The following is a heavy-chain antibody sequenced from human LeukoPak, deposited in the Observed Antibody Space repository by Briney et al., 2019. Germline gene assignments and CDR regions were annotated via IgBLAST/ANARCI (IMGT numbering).Heavy chain of an antibody. D-gene: IGHD4-17*01. V-gene: IGHV4-31*02. CDR3: ARVAGDYGPGYFQH. CDR2: IYYSGST. J-gene: IGHJ1*01. CDR1: GGSISSGGYY. Sequence: PSQTLSLTWTVSGGSISSGGYYWSWIRQHPGKGLEWIGYIYYSGSTYYNPSLKSRVTISVDTSKNQFSLKLSSVTAADTAVYYCARVAGDYGPGYFQHWGQGTLVTVSS.